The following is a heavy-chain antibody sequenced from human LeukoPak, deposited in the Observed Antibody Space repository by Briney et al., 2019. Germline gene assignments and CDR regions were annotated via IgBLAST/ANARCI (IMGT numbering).Heavy chain of an antibody. J-gene: IGHJ4*02. CDR3: AKDHGVAVAGMYY. D-gene: IGHD6-19*01. CDR1: GFTFSSYG. Sequence: GGSLRLSCAASGFTFSSYGMHWVRQAPGKGLEWVSSISGSGGSTYYADSVKGRFTISRDNSRNTLYLQMNSLRAEDTAVYYCAKDHGVAVAGMYYWGQGTLVTVSS. CDR2: ISGSGGST. V-gene: IGHV3-23*01.